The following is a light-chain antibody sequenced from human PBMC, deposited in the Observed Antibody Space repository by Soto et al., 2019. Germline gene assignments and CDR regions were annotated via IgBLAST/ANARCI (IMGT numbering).Light chain of an antibody. CDR2: KAS. CDR1: QSISNS. J-gene: IGKJ1*01. CDR3: QQYNTYSGT. V-gene: IGKV1-5*03. Sequence: IQRTQSPSTLSASVVYRVRITFRASQSISNSLAWYQQKPGKAPTVLIYKASSLESGVPSRFSGSWSGTEFTLTINSLQPDDFATYYCQQYNTYSGTFGPGTKVDIK.